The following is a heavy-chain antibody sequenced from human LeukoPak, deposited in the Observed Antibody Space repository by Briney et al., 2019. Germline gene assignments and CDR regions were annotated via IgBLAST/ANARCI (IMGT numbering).Heavy chain of an antibody. Sequence: PSETLSLTCTVSGGSISSSSYYWGWIRQPPGKGLEWIGSIYYSGSTYYNPSLKSRVTISVDTSKNQFSLKLSSVTAADTAVYYCARFGTLARSSNYEVKYYYYYMDVWGKGTTVTVSS. CDR1: GGSISSSSYY. CDR3: ARFGTLARSSNYEVKYYYYYMDV. J-gene: IGHJ6*03. CDR2: IYYSGST. D-gene: IGHD2-2*01. V-gene: IGHV4-39*07.